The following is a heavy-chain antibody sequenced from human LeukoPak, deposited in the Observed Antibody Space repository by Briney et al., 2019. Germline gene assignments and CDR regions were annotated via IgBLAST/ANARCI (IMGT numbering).Heavy chain of an antibody. J-gene: IGHJ3*02. Sequence: SETLSLTCAVYGGSFSGYYWSWIRQPPGKGLEWIGEINHSGSTNYNPSLKSRVTISVDTSKNQFSLKLSSVTAADMAVYYCASLWPYQLSAFDIWGQGTMVTVSS. D-gene: IGHD2-2*01. CDR2: INHSGST. CDR1: GGSFSGYY. V-gene: IGHV4-34*01. CDR3: ASLWPYQLSAFDI.